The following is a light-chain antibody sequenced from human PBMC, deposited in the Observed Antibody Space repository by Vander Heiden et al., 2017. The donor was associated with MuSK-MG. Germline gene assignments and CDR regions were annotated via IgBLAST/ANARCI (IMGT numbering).Light chain of an antibody. CDR2: TVS. CDR3: MQGTHWPPT. J-gene: IGKJ1*01. Sequence: DVVMTQSPLSLPVTLGQPASISCRSSQSLVYSDGNSYLNWFPQRPGQSPRRLIYTVSNRDSGVPDRFSGSGSGTDFTLKISRVEAEDVGVYYCMQGTHWPPTFGQGTKVEIK. V-gene: IGKV2-30*01. CDR1: QSLVYSDGNSY.